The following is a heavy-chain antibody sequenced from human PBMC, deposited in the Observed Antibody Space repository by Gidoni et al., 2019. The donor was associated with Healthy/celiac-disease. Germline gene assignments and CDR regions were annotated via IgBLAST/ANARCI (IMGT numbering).Heavy chain of an antibody. J-gene: IGHJ4*02. D-gene: IGHD2-2*01. CDR3: ARELLHYCSSTSCRYFDY. CDR1: GGSISRYS. CDR2: IYTSGST. Sequence: VQLQESGPGLVKPSETLSLTCTVSGGSISRYSWSWILQPAGKDLEWTGRIYTSGSTNYHPSLKSRVTMSVDTSKYQFSLKLSSVTAAYTAVYYCARELLHYCSSTSCRYFDYWGQGTLVTVSS. V-gene: IGHV4-4*07.